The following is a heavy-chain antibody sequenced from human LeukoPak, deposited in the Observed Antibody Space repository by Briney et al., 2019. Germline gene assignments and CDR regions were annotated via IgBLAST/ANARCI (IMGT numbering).Heavy chain of an antibody. CDR3: ATAGPRDFWSGYYYYYYMDV. D-gene: IGHD3-3*01. CDR2: INTNTGNP. V-gene: IGHV7-4-1*02. CDR1: GYTFTSYA. J-gene: IGHJ6*03. Sequence: GASVKVSCKASGYTFTSYAMNWVRQAPGQGLEWMGWINTNTGNPTYAQGFTGRFVFSLDTSVSTAYLQISSLKAEDTAVYYCATAGPRDFWSGYYYYYYMDVWGKGTTVTVSS.